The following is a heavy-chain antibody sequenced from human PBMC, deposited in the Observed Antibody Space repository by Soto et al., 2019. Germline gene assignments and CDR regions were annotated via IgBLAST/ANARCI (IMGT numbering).Heavy chain of an antibody. CDR1: GFRFSIYW. V-gene: IGHV3-7*01. CDR2: IRQDGTER. J-gene: IGHJ4*02. CDR3: VRENYFDF. Sequence: GGSLRLSCAGSGFRFSIYWMGWVRQAPGKRLEWVANIRQDGTERSYADSVKGRFTISRDNAKNSLYLQMDSLGADDTAVYYCVRENYFDFWGQGTLVTVPS.